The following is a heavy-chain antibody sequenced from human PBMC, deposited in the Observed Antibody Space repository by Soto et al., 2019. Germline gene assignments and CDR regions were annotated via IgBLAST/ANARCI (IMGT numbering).Heavy chain of an antibody. CDR1: GGSISSYY. V-gene: IGHV4-59*01. D-gene: IGHD6-13*01. CDR3: ARGIAAAAPRWFDP. Sequence: PSETLSLTCTVSGGSISSYYWSWSRQPPGKGLEWIGYIYYSGSTNYNPSLKSRVTISVDTSKNQFSLKLSSVTAADTAVYYCARGIAAAAPRWFDPWGQGTLVTVSS. J-gene: IGHJ5*02. CDR2: IYYSGST.